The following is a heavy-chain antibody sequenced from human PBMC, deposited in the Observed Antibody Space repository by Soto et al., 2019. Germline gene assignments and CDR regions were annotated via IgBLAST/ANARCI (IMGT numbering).Heavy chain of an antibody. CDR2: ISGSGGST. J-gene: IGHJ6*02. Sequence: RRLSCAASGFTFSSYAMSWVRQAPGKGLEWVSAISGSGGSTYYADSVKGRFTISRDNSKNTLYLQMNSLRAEDTAVYYCAKDSDPVSTSSGDVWGQGTTVPVYS. CDR1: GFTFSSYA. V-gene: IGHV3-23*01. D-gene: IGHD6-25*01. CDR3: AKDSDPVSTSSGDV.